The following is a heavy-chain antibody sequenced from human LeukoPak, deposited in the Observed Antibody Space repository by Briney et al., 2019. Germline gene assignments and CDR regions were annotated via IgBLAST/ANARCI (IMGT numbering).Heavy chain of an antibody. V-gene: IGHV4-39*01. J-gene: IGHJ5*02. CDR1: GGFITTSSFY. CDR3: ARPRSYDTSGYPYNWFDP. CDR2: INYSGTT. D-gene: IGHD3-22*01. Sequence: SETLSLTCTVSGGFITTSSFYWGWIRQPPGKGLEWIGSINYSGTTYYNPSLKSRLTISVDTSKNQFSLKLSSVTAADTAVYYCARPRSYDTSGYPYNWFDPWGQGTLVTVSS.